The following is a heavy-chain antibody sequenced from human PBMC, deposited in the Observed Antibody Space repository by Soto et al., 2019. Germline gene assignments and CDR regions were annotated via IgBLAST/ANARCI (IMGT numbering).Heavy chain of an antibody. J-gene: IGHJ6*03. V-gene: IGHV3-74*01. D-gene: IGHD2-15*01. CDR1: GFTFSSYW. CDR3: ARVLRPPKYCSGGSCYGYYYYYMDV. CDR2: INSDGSST. Sequence: EVQLVESGGGLVQPGGSLRLSCAASGFTFSSYWMHWVRQAPGKGLVWVSRINSDGSSTSYADSVKGRFTISRDNDKKALYLQMNCLRAEDTAVYYCARVLRPPKYCSGGSCYGYYYYYMDVWGKGTTVTVSS.